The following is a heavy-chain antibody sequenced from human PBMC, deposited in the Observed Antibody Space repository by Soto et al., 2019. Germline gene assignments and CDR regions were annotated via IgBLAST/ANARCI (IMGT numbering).Heavy chain of an antibody. V-gene: IGHV3-74*01. CDR3: TRGGLEPFDF. Sequence: RGLSCAASGFTFGKYWMHWVRQAPGKGLVWVSRINDYATTINYADSVKGRFTISRDNAKNTLYLQMNSLKVEDTAVYYCTRGGLEPFDFWGQGALVTVSS. CDR2: INDYATTI. CDR1: GFTFGKYW. J-gene: IGHJ4*02. D-gene: IGHD1-1*01.